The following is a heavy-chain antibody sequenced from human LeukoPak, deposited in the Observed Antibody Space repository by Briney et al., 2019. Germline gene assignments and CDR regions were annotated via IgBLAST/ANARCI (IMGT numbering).Heavy chain of an antibody. CDR1: GGSISSYY. CDR3: ARGPRCSSTSCYGYNWFDP. V-gene: IGHV4-59*12. D-gene: IGHD2-2*01. Sequence: PSETLSLTCTVSGGSISSYYWSWIRQPPGKGLEWIGYIYYSGSTNYNPSLKSRVTISVDTSKNQFSLKLSSVTAADTAVYYCARGPRCSSTSCYGYNWFDPWGQGTLVTVSS. CDR2: IYYSGST. J-gene: IGHJ5*02.